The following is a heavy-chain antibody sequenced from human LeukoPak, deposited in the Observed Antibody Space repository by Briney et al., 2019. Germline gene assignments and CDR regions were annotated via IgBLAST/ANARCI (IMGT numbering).Heavy chain of an antibody. D-gene: IGHD6-19*01. V-gene: IGHV4-4*07. CDR1: GGSISSYY. Sequence: SETLSLTCTASGGSISSYYWSWIRQPAGKGLEWIGRIYTSGSTNYNPSLKSRVTMSVDTSKNQFSLKLSSVTAADTAVYYCAREGASGWYEHRYDYWGQGTLVTVSS. CDR2: IYTSGST. J-gene: IGHJ4*02. CDR3: AREGASGWYEHRYDY.